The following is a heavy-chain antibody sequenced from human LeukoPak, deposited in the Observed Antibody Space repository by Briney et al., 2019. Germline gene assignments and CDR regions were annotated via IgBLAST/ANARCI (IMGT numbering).Heavy chain of an antibody. J-gene: IGHJ4*02. CDR1: GFTFSNYW. Sequence: GGSLRLSCAASGFTFSNYWMSWVRQAPGKGLEWVANIQQDGSEKYYVDSVKGRFTISRDNAKNSLYLQMSSLRAEDTAVYYCARAEYYFDYWGQGTLVTVSS. CDR3: ARAEYYFDY. CDR2: IQQDGSEK. V-gene: IGHV3-7*01.